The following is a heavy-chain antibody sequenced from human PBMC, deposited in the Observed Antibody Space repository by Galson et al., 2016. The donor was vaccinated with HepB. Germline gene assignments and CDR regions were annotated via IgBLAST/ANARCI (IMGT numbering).Heavy chain of an antibody. CDR1: GYTFTRYG. CDR3: ARDWSYYYYYGMDV. D-gene: IGHD3-3*01. V-gene: IGHV1-2*04. Sequence: SVKVSCKASGYTFTRYGISWVRQAPGQGLEWMGWINPNSGGTNYAQKFQGWVTMTRDTSISTAYMELSRLRSDDTAVYYCARDWSYYYYYGMDVWGQGTTVTVSS. J-gene: IGHJ6*02. CDR2: INPNSGGT.